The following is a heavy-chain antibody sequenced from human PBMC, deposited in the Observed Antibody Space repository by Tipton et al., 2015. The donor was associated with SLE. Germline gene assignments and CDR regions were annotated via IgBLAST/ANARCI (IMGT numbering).Heavy chain of an antibody. CDR3: ARDPYYYDSSGD. CDR1: GGSISFDY. V-gene: IGHV4-4*07. D-gene: IGHD3-22*01. J-gene: IGHJ4*02. CDR2: IYSSGDR. Sequence: TLSLTCTVSGGSISFDYWSWIRQSAGRGLEWIGRIYSSGDRDYNPSLRSRVTMSIDASQNRVSLRLKSVSAADTAVYYCARDPYYYDSSGDWGQGTLVTVSS.